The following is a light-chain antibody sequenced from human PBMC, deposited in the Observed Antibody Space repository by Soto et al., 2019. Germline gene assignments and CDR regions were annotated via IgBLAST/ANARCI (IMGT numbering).Light chain of an antibody. CDR2: YAS. CDR1: QSVSGNF. V-gene: IGKV3-20*01. J-gene: IGKJ1*01. Sequence: EIVLTQSPATLSLSPGETATLSCRADQSVSGNFLAWYQQKPGQAPRLLLSYASNRATGIPDRFSGSGSGTDFTLTIRRLEPDDFAVYYCQKYGSFWTFGQGTKVDI. CDR3: QKYGSFWT.